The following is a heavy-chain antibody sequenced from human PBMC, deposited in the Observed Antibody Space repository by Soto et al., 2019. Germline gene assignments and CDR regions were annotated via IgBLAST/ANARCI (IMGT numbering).Heavy chain of an antibody. V-gene: IGHV1-69*06. Sequence: QVQLVQSGAEVKKPGSSVKVSCKASGGPFSSYAISWVRQAPGQGLEWMGGIIPFFGPTNYAQKFQERVTTTADKPTNTPHRQLRSLRCEDTAVYYCARHPGSTSRLVYGMDVWRQRPRSPSP. CDR1: GGPFSSYA. D-gene: IGHD2-2*01. CDR2: IIPFFGPT. CDR3: ARHPGSTSRLVYGMDV. J-gene: IGHJ6*02.